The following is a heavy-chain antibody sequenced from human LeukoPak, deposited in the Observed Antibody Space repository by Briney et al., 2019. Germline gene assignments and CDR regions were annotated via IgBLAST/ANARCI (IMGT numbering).Heavy chain of an antibody. CDR2: ISDSGDRT. Sequence: GGSLRLSCAASGFTFSSYAMSWVRQPPGKGLEWVSAISDSGDRTYYADSVKGRFTISRDNAKNSLYLQMNSLRAEDTAVYYCAELGITMIGGVWGKGTTVTISS. J-gene: IGHJ6*04. CDR3: AELGITMIGGV. D-gene: IGHD3-10*02. CDR1: GFTFSSYA. V-gene: IGHV3-23*01.